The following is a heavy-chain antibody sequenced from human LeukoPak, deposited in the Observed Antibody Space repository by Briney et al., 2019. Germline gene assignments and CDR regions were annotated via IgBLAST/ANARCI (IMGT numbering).Heavy chain of an antibody. CDR3: ARDSPSTVTTFSDWFDP. CDR2: INPNSGGT. V-gene: IGHV1-2*02. J-gene: IGHJ5*02. Sequence: ASVKVSCKASGYTFTCYYMHWVRQAPGQGLEWMGWINPNSGGTNYEQKFQGRVTMTRDTSISTAYMELSRLRSDATAVYYCARDSPSTVTTFSDWFDPWGQGTLVTVSS. CDR1: GYTFTCYY. D-gene: IGHD4-11*01.